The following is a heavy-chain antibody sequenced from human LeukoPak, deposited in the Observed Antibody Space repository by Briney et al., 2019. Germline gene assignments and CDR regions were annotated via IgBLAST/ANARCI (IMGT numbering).Heavy chain of an antibody. CDR2: ISYDGSIK. Sequence: GGSLRFSCAASGFTFSTYAMHWVRQAPGKGLEWVALISYDGSIKYYADSVKGRFTISRDTSTNTLYLQMNSLRAEDTAVYYCARDTLVAAIHYFQHWGQGTLVTVSS. CDR1: GFTFSTYA. D-gene: IGHD2-21*02. J-gene: IGHJ1*01. V-gene: IGHV3-30*04. CDR3: ARDTLVAAIHYFQH.